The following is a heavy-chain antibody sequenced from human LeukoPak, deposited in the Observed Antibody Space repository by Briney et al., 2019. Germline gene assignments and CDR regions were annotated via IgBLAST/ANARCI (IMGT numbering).Heavy chain of an antibody. J-gene: IGHJ6*02. Sequence: GGSLRLSCAASGFIFRIYGMHWVRQAPGKGLEWVAVIWYDGSNKYYADSVKGRFTISRDNSKNTLYLQMNSLRAEDTAVYYCARDRDSSGWYYYYYGMDVWGQGTTVTVSS. CDR1: GFIFRIYG. V-gene: IGHV3-33*08. CDR3: ARDRDSSGWYYYYYGMDV. CDR2: IWYDGSNK. D-gene: IGHD6-19*01.